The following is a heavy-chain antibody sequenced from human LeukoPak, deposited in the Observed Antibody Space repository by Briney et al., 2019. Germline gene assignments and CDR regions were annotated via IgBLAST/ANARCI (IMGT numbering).Heavy chain of an antibody. V-gene: IGHV4-34*01. CDR2: INHSGST. J-gene: IGHJ4*02. CDR3: ARESAYSSSSGPRDY. D-gene: IGHD6-6*01. Sequence: SETPSPTCAVYGGSFSGYYWSWIPHPPGKGAGWIWEINHSGSTNYNPSLKSRVTISVDTSKNQFSLKLSSVTAADTAVYYCARESAYSSSSGPRDYWGQGTLVTVSS. CDR1: GGSFSGYY.